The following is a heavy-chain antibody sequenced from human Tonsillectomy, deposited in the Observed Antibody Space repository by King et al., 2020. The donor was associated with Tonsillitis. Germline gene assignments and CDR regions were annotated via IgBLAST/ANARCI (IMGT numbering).Heavy chain of an antibody. V-gene: IGHV3-30*18. CDR1: GFTFSSYG. CDR2: ISYDGSNK. D-gene: IGHD6-19*01. J-gene: IGHJ6*02. Sequence: VQLVESGGGVVQPGRSLRLSCAASGFTFSSYGIHWVRQAPGKGLEWVAVISYDGSNKYYADSVKGRFTISRDNSKNTLYLQMNTLRAADTAVYYCAKGVGTGTGWSRGDGMDVWGQGTTVTVSS. CDR3: AKGVGTGTGWSRGDGMDV.